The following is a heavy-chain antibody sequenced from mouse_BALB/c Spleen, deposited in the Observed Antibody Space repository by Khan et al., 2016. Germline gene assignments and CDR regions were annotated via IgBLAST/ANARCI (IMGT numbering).Heavy chain of an antibody. CDR3: ARYDYSLYYAMDY. Sequence: QVQLKQSGAELVKPGASVKLSCKTSGYTFTSYWIQWVKQRPGQGLGWIGEIFPGAGTTYYNEKFKGKATLTIDTSSSTAYMQLSSLTSEDSAVYFCARYDYSLYYAMDYWGQGTSVTVSS. V-gene: IGHV1S132*01. J-gene: IGHJ4*01. CDR1: GYTFTSYW. CDR2: IFPGAGTT. D-gene: IGHD2-4*01.